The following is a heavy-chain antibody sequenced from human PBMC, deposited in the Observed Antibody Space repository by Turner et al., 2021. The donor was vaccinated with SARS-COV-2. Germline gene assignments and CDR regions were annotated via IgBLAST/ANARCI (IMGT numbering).Heavy chain of an antibody. CDR1: GFTVSRNC. CDR3: ARDRRVGDNYTSEFPIDAFDI. Sequence: EVQLLESGGRLVQPGESLRLSCPASGFTVSRNCMSWVRQAQGKGLGLVSVMYSGGSTHYSDYVKRRFTITRDNSKNTLYLQMNSRRAEDTAVYYCARDRRVGDNYTSEFPIDAFDIWGQGTMVTVSS. D-gene: IGHD1-26*01. J-gene: IGHJ3*02. CDR2: MYSGGST. V-gene: IGHV3-66*01.